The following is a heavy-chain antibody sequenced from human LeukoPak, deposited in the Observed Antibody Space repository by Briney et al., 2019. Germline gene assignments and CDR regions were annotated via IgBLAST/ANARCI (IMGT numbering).Heavy chain of an antibody. J-gene: IGHJ3*02. CDR1: GYTFSGYY. CDR3: ASSYYYDTSGYYLAFDI. CDR2: INPNSGGT. V-gene: IGHV1-2*02. D-gene: IGHD3-22*01. Sequence: GASVKVSCKASGYTFSGYYMHWVRQAPGQGLEWMGWINPNSGGTNYAQKFQGRVTMTRDTSITTAYMELSRLRSDDTAVYYCASSYYYDTSGYYLAFDIWGQGTMVTVSS.